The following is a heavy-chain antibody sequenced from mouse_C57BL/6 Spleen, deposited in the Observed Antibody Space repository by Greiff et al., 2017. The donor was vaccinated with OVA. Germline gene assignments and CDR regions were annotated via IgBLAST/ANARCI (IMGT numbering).Heavy chain of an antibody. Sequence: QVQLKESGPELVKPGASVKISCKASGYAFSSSWMNWVKQRPGKGLEWIGRIYPGDGDTNYNGKFKGKATLTADKSSSTAYMQLSSLTSEDSAVYFCARELTGRYFDYWGQGTTLTVSS. D-gene: IGHD4-1*01. J-gene: IGHJ2*01. CDR3: ARELTGRYFDY. V-gene: IGHV1-82*01. CDR2: IYPGDGDT. CDR1: GYAFSSSW.